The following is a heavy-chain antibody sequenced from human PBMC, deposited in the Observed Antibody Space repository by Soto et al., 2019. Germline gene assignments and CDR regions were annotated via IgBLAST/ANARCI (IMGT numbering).Heavy chain of an antibody. Sequence: GGSLRLSCAASGFTFSSYAMHWVRQAPGKGLEWVAVISYDGSNKYYADSVKGRFTISRDNSKNTLYLQMNSLRAEDTAVYYCARDDRRVGLGYYFDYWGQGTLVTVSS. J-gene: IGHJ4*02. V-gene: IGHV3-30-3*01. CDR2: ISYDGSNK. D-gene: IGHD3-16*01. CDR1: GFTFSSYA. CDR3: ARDDRRVGLGYYFDY.